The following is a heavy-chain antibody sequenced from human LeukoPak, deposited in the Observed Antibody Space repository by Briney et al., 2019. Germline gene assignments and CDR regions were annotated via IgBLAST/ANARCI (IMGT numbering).Heavy chain of an antibody. J-gene: IGHJ4*02. D-gene: IGHD3-22*01. Sequence: SETLSLTCTVSGGSISRYYWSWIRQPPGKGLEWIGYIYYSGSTNYNPSLKSRVTISVDTSKNQYTAVYYCARGEYYYDSSGYIYYFDYWGQGTLVTVSS. CDR3: YIYYFDY. CDR1: GGSISRYY. V-gene: IGHV4-59*01. CDR2: IYYSGST.